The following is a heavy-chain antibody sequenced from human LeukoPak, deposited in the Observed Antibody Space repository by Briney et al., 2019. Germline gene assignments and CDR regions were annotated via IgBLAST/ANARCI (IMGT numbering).Heavy chain of an antibody. D-gene: IGHD3-16*02. CDR2: IYYSGSN. Sequence: PSETLSLTCTVSGGSISSSYWSWIRQPPGKGLEWIGYIYYSGSNNYNPSLKRRVTISVDASKNQFSLKLSSVTAADTAVYYCARASYDYVWGSYRPEYFQHWGQGTLVTVSS. J-gene: IGHJ1*01. CDR3: ARASYDYVWGSYRPEYFQH. CDR1: GGSISSSY. V-gene: IGHV4-59*12.